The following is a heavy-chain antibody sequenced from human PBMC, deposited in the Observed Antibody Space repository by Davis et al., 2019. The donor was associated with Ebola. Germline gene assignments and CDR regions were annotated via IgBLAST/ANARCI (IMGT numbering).Heavy chain of an antibody. CDR2: IKQDGSEK. J-gene: IGHJ4*02. V-gene: IGHV3-7*01. Sequence: GESLKISCAASGFTFSSYWMSWVRQAPGKGLEWVANIKQDGSEKYYVDSVKGRFTISRDNAKNSLYLQMNSLRAEDTAVYYCARGPGDFWSGYYAGLLVVSYYFDYWGQGTLVTVSS. D-gene: IGHD3-3*01. CDR1: GFTFSSYW. CDR3: ARGPGDFWSGYYAGLLVVSYYFDY.